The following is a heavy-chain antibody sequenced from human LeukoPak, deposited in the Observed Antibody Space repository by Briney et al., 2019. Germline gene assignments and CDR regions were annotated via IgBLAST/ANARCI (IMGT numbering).Heavy chain of an antibody. V-gene: IGHV4-34*01. J-gene: IGHJ4*02. CDR3: ARGRPGRYFDWLFQYYFDY. CDR1: GGSFSGYY. Sequence: PSETLSLTCAVYGGSFSGYYWSWIRQPPGKGREWIGEINHSGSTNYNPSLKSRVTISVDTSKNQFSLKLSSVTAADTAVYYCARGRPGRYFDWLFQYYFDYWGQGTLVTVSS. D-gene: IGHD3-9*01. CDR2: INHSGST.